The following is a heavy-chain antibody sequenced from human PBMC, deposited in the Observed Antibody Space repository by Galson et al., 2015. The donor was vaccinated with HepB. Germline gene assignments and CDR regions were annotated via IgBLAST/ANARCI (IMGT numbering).Heavy chain of an antibody. J-gene: IGHJ6*03. CDR3: AKDRSYYGSGSHPGYMDV. D-gene: IGHD3-10*01. Sequence: SLRLSCAASGFIFSSYGMHWVRQAPGKGLEWVAVISYDGNNKYYAESVKGRFTISRDNSKNTLYLQMNRLRAEDTAVYYCAKDRSYYGSGSHPGYMDVWGKGTTVTVSS. V-gene: IGHV3-30*18. CDR2: ISYDGNNK. CDR1: GFIFSSYG.